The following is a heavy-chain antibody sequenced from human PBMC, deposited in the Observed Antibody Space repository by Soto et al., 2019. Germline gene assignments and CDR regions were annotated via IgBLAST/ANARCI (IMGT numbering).Heavy chain of an antibody. CDR2: IIPILGIA. Sequence: QVQLVQSGAEVKKPGSSVKVSCKASGGTFSSYTISWVRQAPGQGLEWMGRIIPILGIANYAQKFQGRVTIPADKSTSTAYMELSSLRSEDTAVYYWARGTSSSWTPAHPPSPPWGQGTLVTVSS. CDR1: GGTFSSYT. CDR3: ARGTSSSWTPAHPPSPP. V-gene: IGHV1-69*02. J-gene: IGHJ4*02. D-gene: IGHD6-13*01.